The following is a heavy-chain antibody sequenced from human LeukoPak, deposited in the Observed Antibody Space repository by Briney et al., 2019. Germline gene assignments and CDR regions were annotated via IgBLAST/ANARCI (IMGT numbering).Heavy chain of an antibody. CDR1: GGSLSGYY. V-gene: IGHV4-4*07. Sequence: SETLSLTCTVSGGSLSGYYWSWVRQPAGKGLEWIGRISATGSTNYNPSLRSRVTISLETSKQQFSLNLTSVTAADTAVYYCASNTGTVFDYWGQGALVTVSS. D-gene: IGHD7-27*01. CDR3: ASNTGTVFDY. J-gene: IGHJ4*02. CDR2: ISATGST.